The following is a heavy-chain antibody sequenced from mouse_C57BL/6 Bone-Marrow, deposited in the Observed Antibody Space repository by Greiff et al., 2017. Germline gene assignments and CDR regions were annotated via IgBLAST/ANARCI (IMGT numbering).Heavy chain of an antibody. CDR1: GFTFSSYA. CDR3: ALIRWLPFAY. CDR2: ISDGGSYT. Sequence: EVQLVESGGGLVKPGGSLKLSCAASGFTFSSYAMSWVRQTPEKRLEWVATISDGGSYTYYTDNVKGRFTISRDNAKNNLYLQMSHLKSEDTAMYYCALIRWLPFAYWGQGTLVTVSA. D-gene: IGHD2-3*01. J-gene: IGHJ3*01. V-gene: IGHV5-4*01.